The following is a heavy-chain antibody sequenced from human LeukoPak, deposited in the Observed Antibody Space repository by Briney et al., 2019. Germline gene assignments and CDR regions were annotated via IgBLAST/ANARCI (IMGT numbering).Heavy chain of an antibody. Sequence: ASVKVSCKASGYTFTGYYMHWVRQAPGQGLEWMGRINPNSGGTSYAQKFQGRVTMTRDTSISTAYMELSRLRSDDTAVYYCARAGYYYDSSGYYYVGVDYWGQGTLVTVSS. CDR2: INPNSGGT. CDR3: ARAGYYYDSSGYYYVGVDY. D-gene: IGHD3-22*01. J-gene: IGHJ4*02. V-gene: IGHV1-2*06. CDR1: GYTFTGYY.